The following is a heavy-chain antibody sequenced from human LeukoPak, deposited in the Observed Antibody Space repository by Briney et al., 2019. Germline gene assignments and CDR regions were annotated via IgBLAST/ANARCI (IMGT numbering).Heavy chain of an antibody. CDR2: ISYSGST. CDR1: GGSISRHY. Sequence: SSETLSLTCSVSGGSISRHYWSWIRQPPGKGLEWIGYISYSGSTRYNPSFQSRVTRSMEMSKTHFSLKLTSVTAADTAVYYCARLLNNDNSGDPDTFDMWGPGTMFTVSS. D-gene: IGHD3-22*01. CDR3: ARLLNNDNSGDPDTFDM. J-gene: IGHJ3*02. V-gene: IGHV4-59*08.